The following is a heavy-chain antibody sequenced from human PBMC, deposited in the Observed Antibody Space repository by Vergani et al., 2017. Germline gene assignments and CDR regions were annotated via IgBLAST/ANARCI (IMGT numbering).Heavy chain of an antibody. CDR2: INAGNGNT. V-gene: IGHV1-3*01. Sequence: QVQLVQSGAEVKKPGASVKVSCKASGYTFTSYAMHWVRQAPGQRLEWMGWINAGNGNTKYSQKFQGRVTITRDTSASTAYMELSSLRSEDTAVYYCARDQRVVATAKRYYYYGRDVWGQGTTVTVSS. J-gene: IGHJ6*02. CDR3: ARDQRVVATAKRYYYYGRDV. CDR1: GYTFTSYA. D-gene: IGHD2-15*01.